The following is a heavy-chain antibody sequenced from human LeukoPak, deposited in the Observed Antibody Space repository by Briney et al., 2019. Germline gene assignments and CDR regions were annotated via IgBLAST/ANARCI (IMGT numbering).Heavy chain of an antibody. CDR3: VSFYETY. D-gene: IGHD2/OR15-2a*01. J-gene: IGHJ4*02. V-gene: IGHV3-23*01. CDR1: GLRFRSYA. Sequence: GGSLRLSCVASGLRFRSYAMNWVRQAPGKGLECISTISDDSSFTYYADSVKGRFTISKDNAKNTVYLQMNSLRAEDTAVYYCVSFYETYWGRGTLVTVSS. CDR2: ISDDSSFT.